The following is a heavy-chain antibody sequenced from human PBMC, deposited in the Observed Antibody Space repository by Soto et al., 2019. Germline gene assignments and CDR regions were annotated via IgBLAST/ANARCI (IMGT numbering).Heavy chain of an antibody. D-gene: IGHD2-21*01. J-gene: IGHJ6*02. V-gene: IGHV1-69*12. CDR1: GGTFSSYA. CDR2: ILPIFGTA. CDR3: ASSAIDHYYYGMDV. Sequence: QVQLVQSGAEVKKPGSSVKVSCKSSGGTFSSYAISWVRQAPGPGLAWMGGILPIFGTADYAQKFQGRVTITADESTSTAYMELSSLRSEDTAVYYCASSAIDHYYYGMDVWGQGTTVTVSS.